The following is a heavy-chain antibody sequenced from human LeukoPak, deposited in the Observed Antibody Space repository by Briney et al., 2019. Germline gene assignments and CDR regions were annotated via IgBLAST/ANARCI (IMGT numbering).Heavy chain of an antibody. J-gene: IGHJ4*02. CDR3: ARVLYYYDRSFDY. Sequence: GGSLRLSCAASGFNFVNTWMHWVRQAPGKGLEWVSSISSSRSYIYYADSVKGRFTISRDNAKNSLYLQMNSLRAEDTAVYYCARVLYYYDRSFDYWGQGTLVTVSS. D-gene: IGHD3-22*01. CDR1: GFNFVNTW. CDR2: ISSSRSYI. V-gene: IGHV3-21*01.